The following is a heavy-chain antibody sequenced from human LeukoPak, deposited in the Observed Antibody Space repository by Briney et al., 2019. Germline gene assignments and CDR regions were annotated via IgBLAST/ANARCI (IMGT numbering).Heavy chain of an antibody. J-gene: IGHJ4*02. CDR2: INTDGSST. V-gene: IGHV3-74*01. Sequence: GGSLRLSCAASGFIFSSYWMHWVRHAPGKGLAWVSRINTDGSSTSYADSVKGRFTISRDNSKNTLYLQMGSLRAEDMAVYYCARGSPGGDYWGQGTLVTVSS. CDR3: ARGSPGGDY. CDR1: GFIFSSYW. D-gene: IGHD3-10*01.